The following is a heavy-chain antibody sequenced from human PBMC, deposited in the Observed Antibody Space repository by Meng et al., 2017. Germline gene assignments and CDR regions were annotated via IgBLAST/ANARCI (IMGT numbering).Heavy chain of an antibody. CDR3: AREIAAAYCGGDCYL. CDR1: GGTFSSYA. V-gene: IGHV1-69*01. D-gene: IGHD2-21*02. CDR2: IIPIFGTA. J-gene: IGHJ5*02. Sequence: GQLVQAGSEVKKPGSSVKVSCKASGGTFSSYAISWVRQAPGQGLEWMGGIIPIFGTANYAQKFQGRVTITADESTSTAYMELSSLRSEDTAVYYCAREIAAAYCGGDCYLWGQGTLVTVSS.